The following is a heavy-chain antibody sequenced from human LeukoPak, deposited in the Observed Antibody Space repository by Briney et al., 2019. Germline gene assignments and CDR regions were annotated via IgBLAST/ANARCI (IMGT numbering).Heavy chain of an antibody. CDR1: GGSISSSNYY. CDR3: ARLPSYYYYYMDV. V-gene: IGHV4-39*07. CDR2: IYYSGST. J-gene: IGHJ6*03. Sequence: SETLSLTCTVSGGSISSSNYYWGWIRQPPGKGLEWIGSIYYSGSTYYNPSLKSRVTISVDTSKNQFSLRLNSVTAADTAVYYCARLPSYYYYYMDVWGKGTTVTVSS.